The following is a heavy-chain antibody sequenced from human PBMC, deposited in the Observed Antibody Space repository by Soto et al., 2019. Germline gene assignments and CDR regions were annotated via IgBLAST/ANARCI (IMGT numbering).Heavy chain of an antibody. J-gene: IGHJ6*02. V-gene: IGHV3-7*01. CDR3: AGEYAFLEWLLKENYYYYGMDV. D-gene: IGHD3-3*02. CDR1: GFTFSSYW. Sequence: SGGSLRLSCAASGFTFSSYWMTWVRQAPGKGLEWVANIKQDGSEKYYVDSVKGRFTISRDNAKNSLYLQMNSLRAEDSAVYYCAGEYAFLEWLLKENYYYYGMDVWGQGTTVTVSS. CDR2: IKQDGSEK.